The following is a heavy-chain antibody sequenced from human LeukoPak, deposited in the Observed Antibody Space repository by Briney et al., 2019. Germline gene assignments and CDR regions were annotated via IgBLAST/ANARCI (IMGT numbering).Heavy chain of an antibody. CDR1: GFTFSTYS. CDR2: VTTSRSAR. D-gene: IGHD2-2*01. V-gene: IGHV3-21*01. CDR3: ARGGIVVVPGAASNYYEYMNV. J-gene: IGHJ6*03. Sequence: GGSLSLSCEASGFTFSTYSVNWVRQAPGKGLEGVSSVTTSRSARYYADSVRGRFTHSSDNAKNSLYLQMNSLRAEVTAVYYCARGGIVVVPGAASNYYEYMNVWGKGTTVTVSS.